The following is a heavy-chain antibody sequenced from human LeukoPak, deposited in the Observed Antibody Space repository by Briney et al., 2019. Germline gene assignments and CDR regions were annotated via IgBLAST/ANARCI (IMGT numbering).Heavy chain of an antibody. CDR2: IYFSGST. V-gene: IGHV4-61*05. Sequence: SQTLSLTCTVSGGSISSGGYYWGWIRQPPGKGLEWIGYIYFSGSTNYNPSLKRRVTISVDTTNNMSALKLAPSAAAGTAVYYCVGHLSACMPAFDIWGQGTMVTVSS. J-gene: IGHJ3*02. CDR1: GGSISSGGYY. CDR3: VGHLSACMPAFDI. D-gene: IGHD2-8*01.